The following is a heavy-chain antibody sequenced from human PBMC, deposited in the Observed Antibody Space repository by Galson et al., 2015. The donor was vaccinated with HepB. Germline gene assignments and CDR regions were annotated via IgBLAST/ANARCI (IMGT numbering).Heavy chain of an antibody. V-gene: IGHV1-69*13. CDR2: IISMFGKE. Sequence: SVKVSCKASGGIFSNFAISWVRQAPGQGLEWMGGIISMFGKENYAQKIQGRATITADVSTSTAYMELRSLTPEDTAVYYCARGDYDSSAYYYYFDFWGQGTLVTVSS. CDR3: ARGDYDSSAYYYYFDF. D-gene: IGHD3-22*01. CDR1: GGIFSNFA. J-gene: IGHJ4*02.